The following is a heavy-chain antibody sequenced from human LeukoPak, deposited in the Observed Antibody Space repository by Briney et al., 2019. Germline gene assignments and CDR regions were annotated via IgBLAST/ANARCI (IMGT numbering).Heavy chain of an antibody. D-gene: IGHD2-2*01. CDR1: GGSFSGYY. J-gene: IGHJ5*02. CDR3: AGHPDIVVVPAAQRVWFDP. V-gene: IGHV4-34*01. Sequence: PSETLSLTCAVYGGSFSGYYWSWIRQPPGKGLEWIGEINHSGSTNYNPSLKSRVTISVDTSKNQFSLKLSSVTAADTAVYYCAGHPDIVVVPAAQRVWFDPWGQGTLVTVSS. CDR2: INHSGST.